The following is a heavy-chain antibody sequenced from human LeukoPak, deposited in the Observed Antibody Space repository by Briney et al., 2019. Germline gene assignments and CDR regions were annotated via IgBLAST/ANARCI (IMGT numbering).Heavy chain of an antibody. J-gene: IGHJ4*03. V-gene: IGHV4-34*01. CDR2: INHRGDA. CDR3: ARGPTISETGYFDS. CDR1: GGSFSSYY. Sequence: PSETLSLTCAVYGGSFSSYYWSWIRQSPGKGLEWIAEINHRGDAIYNASVKSRVTISVDTSKNQFSLKLTSLTAADTAVYFCARGPTISETGYFDSWGQGTLVTVSS. D-gene: IGHD1-1*01.